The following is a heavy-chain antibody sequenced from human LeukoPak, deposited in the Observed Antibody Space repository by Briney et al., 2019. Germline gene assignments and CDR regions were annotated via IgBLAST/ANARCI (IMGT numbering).Heavy chain of an antibody. CDR1: GGSVSSSNDN. CDR3: ARRLTMIVVVTGWFDP. V-gene: IGHV4-39*01. J-gene: IGHJ5*02. D-gene: IGHD3-22*01. CDR2: MYYSGNT. Sequence: SETLSLTCAVSGGSVSSSNDNWGWIRQPPGKGLEWIGSMYYSGNTYYNPSLKSRVTISVDTSKNQFSLKLSSVTAADTAIYYCARRLTMIVVVTGWFDPWGQGTLVTVSS.